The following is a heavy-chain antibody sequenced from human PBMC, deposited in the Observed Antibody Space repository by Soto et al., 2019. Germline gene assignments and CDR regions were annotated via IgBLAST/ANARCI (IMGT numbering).Heavy chain of an antibody. CDR1: GFTFDDYT. Sequence: VGSLRLSCAASGFTFDDYTMHWVRQAPGKGLEWVSLISWDGGSTYYADSVKGRFTISRDNSKNSLYLQMNSLRTEDPALYYCARELPSIGYYYYGMDVWAKGPRSPSP. CDR3: ARELPSIGYYYYGMDV. V-gene: IGHV3-43*01. CDR2: ISWDGGST. D-gene: IGHD1-26*01. J-gene: IGHJ6*02.